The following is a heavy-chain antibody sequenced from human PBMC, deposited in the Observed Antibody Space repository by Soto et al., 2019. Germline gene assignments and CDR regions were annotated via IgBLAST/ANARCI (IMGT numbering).Heavy chain of an antibody. V-gene: IGHV3-23*01. CDR2: ISASGGAT. D-gene: IGHD1-26*01. Sequence: GSLRLSCVASRFTFTSYAMSWVRQAPGKGLEWVAAISASGGATIHADSVKGRLTISRDNSKNTLYLQMNSLRAEDTAVYYCAKDVEGGSLFRGAFDYWGQGTQVTVS. J-gene: IGHJ4*02. CDR3: AKDVEGGSLFRGAFDY. CDR1: RFTFTSYA.